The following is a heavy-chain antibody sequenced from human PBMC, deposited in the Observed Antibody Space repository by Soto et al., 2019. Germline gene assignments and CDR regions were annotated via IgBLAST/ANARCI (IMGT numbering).Heavy chain of an antibody. J-gene: IGHJ4*02. D-gene: IGHD3-3*01. Sequence: EVLLVESGGGLVQPGGSLRLSCAAPGFTVSDNYMNWVRQAPGKGLEWVAVIYTSGSTYYADSVKGRFTASRDNSKNTVYLQMDSLRVKDTAVYYCARERIMAGFWSGYYDFWGQGTLVTVSS. CDR1: GFTVSDNY. CDR3: ARERIMAGFWSGYYDF. V-gene: IGHV3-66*01. CDR2: IYTSGST.